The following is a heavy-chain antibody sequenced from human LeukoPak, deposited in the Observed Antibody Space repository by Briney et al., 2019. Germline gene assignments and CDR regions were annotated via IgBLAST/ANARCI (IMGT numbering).Heavy chain of an antibody. CDR3: ARFRTAMQLWKGYYFDY. V-gene: IGHV3-7*01. CDR2: IKQDGREK. CDR1: GFTFSSYW. J-gene: IGHJ4*02. Sequence: GGSLRLSCGASGFTFSSYWMSWVRQAPGKGLEWVANIKQDGREKYYVDSVKGRFTISRDNAKNSLYLQMNSLRAEDTAVYYRARFRTAMQLWKGYYFDYWGQGTLVTVSS. D-gene: IGHD5-18*01.